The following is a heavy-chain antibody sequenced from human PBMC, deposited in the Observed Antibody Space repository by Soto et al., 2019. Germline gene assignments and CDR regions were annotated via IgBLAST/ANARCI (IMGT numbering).Heavy chain of an antibody. CDR3: ASGCSNTKCQFDY. D-gene: IGHD2-2*01. Sequence: QVQLVESGGGVVQPGRSLRLSCVVSGFNFSNYGMHWVRQAPGKGLEWVAVIWLDGDKKYYSDFVKGRFTISRDNSKNTLYLQMNSLRADDTAVYYCASGCSNTKCQFDYWGQGTLVTVSS. CDR2: IWLDGDKK. CDR1: GFNFSNYG. V-gene: IGHV3-33*03. J-gene: IGHJ4*02.